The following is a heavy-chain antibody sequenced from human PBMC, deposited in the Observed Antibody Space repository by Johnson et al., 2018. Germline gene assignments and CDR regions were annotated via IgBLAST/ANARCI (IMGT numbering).Heavy chain of an antibody. D-gene: IGHD6-13*01. Sequence: VQLVQSGGGLVKPGGSLRLSCAASGFTFSSYSMNWVRQAPGKGLEWVSSISSSSSYIYYADSVKCRFTILRDNAKNSLYLQMKSLRAEDTAVYYCARDNIAAAGPAFDIWGQGTMVTVSS. CDR2: ISSSSSYI. V-gene: IGHV3-21*01. J-gene: IGHJ3*02. CDR3: ARDNIAAAGPAFDI. CDR1: GFTFSSYS.